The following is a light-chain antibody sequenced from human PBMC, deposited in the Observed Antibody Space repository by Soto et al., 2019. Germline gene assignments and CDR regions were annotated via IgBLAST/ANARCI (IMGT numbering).Light chain of an antibody. J-gene: IGKJ4*01. Sequence: DIQMTQSPSSLSASVGDRVTITCRASQGIRNYLAWYQQKPGKAPNLLIYGASTLQSGVPSRFSGSGSGTDFTLTISSLQPDDVATYYCQKYNSAPLLTCGGGTKVEMK. V-gene: IGKV1-27*01. CDR1: QGIRNY. CDR3: QKYNSAPLLT. CDR2: GAS.